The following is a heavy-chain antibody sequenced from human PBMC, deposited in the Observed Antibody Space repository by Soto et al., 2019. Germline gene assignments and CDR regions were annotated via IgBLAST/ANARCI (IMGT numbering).Heavy chain of an antibody. J-gene: IGHJ3*02. CDR1: GFTFSNYG. CDR2: IRGSGSST. Sequence: GGSLRLSCAASGFTFSNYGMSWVRQAPGKGLEWVSAIRGSGSSTYYTDSVKGRLTISRDNSKNTLYLQMNSLRAEDTAVYYCAKDVVSGYGYDGFDMWGQGTMVTVSS. D-gene: IGHD5-12*01. V-gene: IGHV3-23*01. CDR3: AKDVVSGYGYDGFDM.